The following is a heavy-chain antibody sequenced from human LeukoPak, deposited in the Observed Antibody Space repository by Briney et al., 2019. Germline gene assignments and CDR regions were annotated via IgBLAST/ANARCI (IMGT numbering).Heavy chain of an antibody. Sequence: GASVKVSCKASGGTFSSYAISWVRQAPGQGLEWMGGIIPIFGTANYAQKFQGRVTITADESTSTAYMELSSLRSEDTAVYYCARVFGSGEPHMDVWGKGTTVTISS. V-gene: IGHV1-69*13. CDR1: GGTFSSYA. D-gene: IGHD3-10*01. CDR3: ARVFGSGEPHMDV. CDR2: IIPIFGTA. J-gene: IGHJ6*03.